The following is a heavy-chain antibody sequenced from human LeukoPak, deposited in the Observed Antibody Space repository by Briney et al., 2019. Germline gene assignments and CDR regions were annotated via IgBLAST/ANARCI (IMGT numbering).Heavy chain of an antibody. V-gene: IGHV3-23*01. CDR1: GFTFSSYA. CDR2: ISGSGGST. Sequence: PGGSLRLSCAASGFTFSSYAMSWVRQAPGKGLEWVSAISGSGGSTYYADSVKGRFTTSRDNSKNTLYLQMNSLRAEDTAVYYCAKGGDDFWSGFPYFDYWGQGTLVTVSS. D-gene: IGHD3-3*01. CDR3: AKGGDDFWSGFPYFDY. J-gene: IGHJ4*02.